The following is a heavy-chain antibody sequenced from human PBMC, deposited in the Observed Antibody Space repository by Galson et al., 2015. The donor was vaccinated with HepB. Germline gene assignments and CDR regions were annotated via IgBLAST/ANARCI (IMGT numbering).Heavy chain of an antibody. J-gene: IGHJ4*02. Sequence: QSGAEVKKPGESLKISCKGSGYSFTSYWIGWVRQMPGKGLEWMGIIYPGDSDTRYSPSFQGQVTISADKSISTAYLQWSSLKASDTAMYYCARSSPFYDYVWGSYRYISYFDYWGQGTLVTVSS. CDR3: ARSSPFYDYVWGSYRYISYFDY. CDR1: GYSFTSYW. CDR2: IYPGDSDT. D-gene: IGHD3-16*02. V-gene: IGHV5-51*03.